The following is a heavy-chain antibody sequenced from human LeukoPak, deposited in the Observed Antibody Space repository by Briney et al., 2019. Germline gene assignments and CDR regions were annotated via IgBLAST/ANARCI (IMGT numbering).Heavy chain of an antibody. V-gene: IGHV1-8*02. J-gene: IGHJ4*02. Sequence: ASVKVSCKASGYTFTTYDINWVRQATGQGLEWMGWMNPNSGNTGYAQKFQGRVTMTRDTSISTAYMELSRLRSDDTAVYYCARVRGWFGETLFDYWGQGTLVTVSS. CDR2: MNPNSGNT. D-gene: IGHD3-10*01. CDR3: ARVRGWFGETLFDY. CDR1: GYTFTTYD.